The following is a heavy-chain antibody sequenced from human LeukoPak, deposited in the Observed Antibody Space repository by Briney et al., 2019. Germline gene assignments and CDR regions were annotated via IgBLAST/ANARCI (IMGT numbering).Heavy chain of an antibody. CDR1: GFTFSSYG. CDR3: ARDNFYSSGWLTHAFDI. D-gene: IGHD6-19*01. J-gene: IGHJ3*02. CDR2: IRYDGSNK. Sequence: PGGSLRLSCAASGFTFSSYGMHWVRQAPGKGLEWVAFIRYDGSNKYYADSVKGRFTISRDNSKNTLYLQMNSLRAEDTAVYYCARDNFYSSGWLTHAFDIWGQGTMVTVSS. V-gene: IGHV3-30*02.